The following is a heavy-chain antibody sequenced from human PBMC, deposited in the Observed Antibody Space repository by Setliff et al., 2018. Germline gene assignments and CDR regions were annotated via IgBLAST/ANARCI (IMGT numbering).Heavy chain of an antibody. CDR1: GGSVSSTS. D-gene: IGHD3-10*01. CDR3: FGAGTCSY. Sequence: PGGSLSLTCNVSGGSVSSTSHYWGWVRQAPGKGLEWLASINPHGSEKYYADSVKGRFTISRDNAKNSLSLQMNNLRTEDTAVYYCFGAGTCSYWGQGTLVTVSS. J-gene: IGHJ4*02. V-gene: IGHV3-7*01. CDR2: INPHGSEK.